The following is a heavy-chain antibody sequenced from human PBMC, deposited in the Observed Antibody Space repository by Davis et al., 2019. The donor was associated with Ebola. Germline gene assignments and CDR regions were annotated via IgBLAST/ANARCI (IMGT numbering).Heavy chain of an antibody. CDR2: ISAYNGNT. V-gene: IGHV1-18*01. D-gene: IGHD7-27*01. CDR1: GYTFTSYD. CDR3: ARVRQTGEEDY. J-gene: IGHJ4*02. Sequence: ASVKVSCKASGYTFTSYDINWVRQATGQGLERMGWISAYNGNTNYAQKLQGRVTMTTDTSTSTAYMELRSLRSDDTAVYYCARVRQTGEEDYWGQGTLVTVSS.